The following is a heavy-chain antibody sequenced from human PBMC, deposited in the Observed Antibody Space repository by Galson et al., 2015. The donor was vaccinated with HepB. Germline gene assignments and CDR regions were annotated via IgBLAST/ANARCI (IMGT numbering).Heavy chain of an antibody. D-gene: IGHD3-3*02. Sequence: LRLSCAASGFIFSDYMSWIRQAPGKGLEWVSYISSSGSTISYADSVKGRFTISRDNAKNSLYLQMNSLRAEDTAVYHCARVHPSVLGAFDYWGQGTLVTVSS. CDR3: ARVHPSVLGAFDY. CDR1: GFIFSDY. V-gene: IGHV3-11*01. CDR2: ISSSGSTI. J-gene: IGHJ4*02.